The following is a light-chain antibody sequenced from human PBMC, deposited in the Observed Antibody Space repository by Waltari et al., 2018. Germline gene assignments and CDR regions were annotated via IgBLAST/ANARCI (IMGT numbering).Light chain of an antibody. CDR3: QQYNDWPRT. V-gene: IGKV3-15*01. CDR1: QSVSRN. Sequence: EIVMTQSPATLSVSPGERATLSGRASQSVSRNLAWYHQKPGQAPRPLIYGSSTRATGIPARFSGSGSGTEFTLTISGLQSEDSAVYYCQQYNDWPRTFGLGTRVEIE. CDR2: GSS. J-gene: IGKJ1*01.